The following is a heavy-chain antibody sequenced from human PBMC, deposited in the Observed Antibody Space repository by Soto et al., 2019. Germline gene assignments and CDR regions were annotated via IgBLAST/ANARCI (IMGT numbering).Heavy chain of an antibody. D-gene: IGHD1-7*01. CDR3: AKNQERELPRVIDF. J-gene: IGHJ4*02. CDR2: MSGSSSTT. CDR1: GLTFSNYA. V-gene: IGHV3-23*01. Sequence: EVRLLESGGGLVKPGGSLRLSCATSGLTFSNYAMSWVRQAPGGGLEWVSSMSGSSSTTYYADSVKGRFTISRDRSKITLYLQMSSLRAEDTALYYCAKNQERELPRVIDFWGQGTLVTVSS.